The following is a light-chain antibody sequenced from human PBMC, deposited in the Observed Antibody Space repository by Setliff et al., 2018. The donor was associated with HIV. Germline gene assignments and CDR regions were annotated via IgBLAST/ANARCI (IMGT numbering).Light chain of an antibody. J-gene: IGLJ1*01. CDR3: SSYAGSNNYV. V-gene: IGLV2-8*01. CDR2: EVT. Sequence: QSVLTQPASVSGSPGQSITTSCTGISSDVGDFQSVSWYQQHPGKAPKLMIYEVTKRPSGVPDRFSGSKSGNTASLTVSGLQAEDEADYYCSSYAGSNNYVFGTGTKVTVL. CDR1: SSDVGDFQS.